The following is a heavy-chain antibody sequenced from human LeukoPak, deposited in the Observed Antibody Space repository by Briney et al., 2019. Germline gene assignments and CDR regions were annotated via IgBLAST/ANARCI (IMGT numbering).Heavy chain of an antibody. Sequence: SETLSLTCSVSGGSITNNYFYWGWIRLPPGKGLQWIGSVHYSGTTYCNPSLKSRVTISVDTSKNQFSLKLSSVTAADTAVYYCARTASYGSGSYYGLVGYYGMDVWGQGTTVTVSS. J-gene: IGHJ6*02. CDR3: ARTASYGSGSYYGLVGYYGMDV. CDR2: VHYSGTT. V-gene: IGHV4-39*07. CDR1: GGSITNNYFY. D-gene: IGHD3-10*01.